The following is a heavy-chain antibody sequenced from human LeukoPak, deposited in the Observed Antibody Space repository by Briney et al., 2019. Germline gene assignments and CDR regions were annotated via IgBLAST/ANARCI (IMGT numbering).Heavy chain of an antibody. V-gene: IGHV3-23*01. J-gene: IGHJ3*01. CDR3: AKDMQLSP. D-gene: IGHD3-16*02. CDR1: GFTFTSAA. CDR2: IVSSVGST. Sequence: SGGSLRLSCAAPGFTFTSAATTWGRQPPGKGLEWVSLIVSSVGSTYYADSVKGRFTISRDNSKNTLSQQMNSLRVQDTAIYYCAKDMQLSPWGLGTRVSVFS.